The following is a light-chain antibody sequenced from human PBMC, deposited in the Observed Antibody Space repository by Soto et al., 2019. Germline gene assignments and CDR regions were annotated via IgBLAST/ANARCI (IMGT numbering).Light chain of an antibody. Sequence: QSVLTQPASVSGSQGQSITISCTGTSSDVGGYNYVSWYQQHPGKAPKLMIYDVSNRPSGVSNRFSGSKSGNTASLTISGLQAEDEADYYCSSYTSSSTPHVVFGGGTKLTVL. CDR1: SSDVGGYNY. J-gene: IGLJ2*01. CDR2: DVS. V-gene: IGLV2-14*01. CDR3: SSYTSSSTPHVV.